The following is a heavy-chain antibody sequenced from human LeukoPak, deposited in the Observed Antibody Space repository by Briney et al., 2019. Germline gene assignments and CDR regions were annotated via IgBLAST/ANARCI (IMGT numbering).Heavy chain of an antibody. CDR2: IYHSGST. CDR1: GYSISSGYY. J-gene: IGHJ3*02. V-gene: IGHV4-38-2*01. Sequence: SETMSLTCAVSGYSISSGYYWGWIRQPPGKGLEWIGSIYHSGSTYYNPSLKSRVTISVDTSKNQFSLKLSCVTAADTAVYYCARGYCSGGSCYHIKGAFDIWGQGTMVTVSS. D-gene: IGHD2-15*01. CDR3: ARGYCSGGSCYHIKGAFDI.